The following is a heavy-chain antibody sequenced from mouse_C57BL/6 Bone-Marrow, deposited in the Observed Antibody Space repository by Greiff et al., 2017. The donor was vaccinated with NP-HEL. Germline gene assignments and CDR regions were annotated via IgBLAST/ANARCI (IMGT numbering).Heavy chain of an antibody. CDR2: IYPGDGDT. CDR3: AREKRGWLQYWYFEV. CDR1: GYAFSSSW. D-gene: IGHD2-3*01. Sequence: VQLQESGPELVKPGASVKISCKASGYAFSSSWMNWVKQRPGKGLEWIGRIYPGDGDTNYNGKFKGKATLTADKSSSTAYMQLSSLTSEDSAVYVCAREKRGWLQYWYFEVWGTGTTVTVSS. V-gene: IGHV1-82*01. J-gene: IGHJ1*03.